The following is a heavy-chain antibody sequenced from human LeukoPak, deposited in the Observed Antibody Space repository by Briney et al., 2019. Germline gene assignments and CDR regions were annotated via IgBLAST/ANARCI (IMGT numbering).Heavy chain of an antibody. CDR2: IYTGGIA. J-gene: IGHJ4*02. D-gene: IGHD4-23*01. CDR3: VKSCGGTGGPGIRYFDF. Sequence: GGSLRLSCAASGFSVSDNYIHWVRQPPGKGLEWVSVIYTGGIAHYADSVKGRSAISRDNSKSTLDHKMTSLKAANTAIYYCVKSCGGTGGPGIRYFDFWGRGTLVTVSS. CDR1: GFSVSDNY. V-gene: IGHV3-53*03.